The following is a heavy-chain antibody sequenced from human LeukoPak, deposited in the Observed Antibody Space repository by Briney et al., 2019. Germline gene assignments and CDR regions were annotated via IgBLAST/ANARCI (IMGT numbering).Heavy chain of an antibody. CDR3: AKLITYYYDSSGYPSNDY. CDR2: INQDGSEK. Sequence: GSLRLSCAASGFTFDDYGVSWVRQARGKGLEWVANINQDGSEKYYVDSVKGRFTISRDNSKNTLYLQKNSLRAEDTAVYYCAKLITYYYDSSGYPSNDYWGHETLVTVSS. V-gene: IGHV3-7*01. CDR1: GFTFDDYG. D-gene: IGHD3-22*01. J-gene: IGHJ4*01.